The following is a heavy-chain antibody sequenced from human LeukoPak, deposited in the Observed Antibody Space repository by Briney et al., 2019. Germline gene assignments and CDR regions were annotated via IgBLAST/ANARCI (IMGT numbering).Heavy chain of an antibody. J-gene: IGHJ4*02. D-gene: IGHD6-19*01. CDR3: AREEWLEDY. CDR1: GDSIRSRSYY. V-gene: IGHV3-21*01. CDR2: ISSSSSYI. Sequence: ETLSLTCTVSGDSIRSRSYYWGWVRQAPGKGLEWVSSISSSSSYIYYADSVKGRFTISRDNAKNSLYLQMNSLRAEDTAVYYCAREEWLEDYWGQGTLVTVSS.